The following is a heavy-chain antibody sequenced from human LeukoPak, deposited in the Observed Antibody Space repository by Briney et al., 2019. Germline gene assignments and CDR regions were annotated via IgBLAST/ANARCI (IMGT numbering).Heavy chain of an antibody. Sequence: GGSLRLSCAASGFXFSSYDISWVRQAPGRGLEWVSCISSGGDSAYYADSVKGRFTISRDSSKNTLYLQMDSLRAEDTALYYCAKYVRDWATKSAFDYWGQGTLVTVSS. CDR1: GFXFSSYD. J-gene: IGHJ4*02. CDR2: ISSGGDSA. D-gene: IGHD3-9*01. CDR3: AKYVRDWATKSAFDY. V-gene: IGHV3-23*01.